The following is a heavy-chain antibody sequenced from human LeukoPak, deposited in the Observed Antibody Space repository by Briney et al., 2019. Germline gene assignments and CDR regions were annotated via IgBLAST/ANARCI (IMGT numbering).Heavy chain of an antibody. V-gene: IGHV3-7*03. J-gene: IGHJ4*02. CDR3: ARVLDGSCIDY. CDR1: GFTFSSYW. CDR2: IKRDGSEK. Sequence: GGSLRLSCAASGFTFSSYWMTWVRQAPGKGLEWVANIKRDGSEKHYVDSVKGRFTISRDNAKNSMFLQMNSLRAGDTAVYYCARVLDGSCIDYWGQGTLVTVSS. D-gene: IGHD2-15*01.